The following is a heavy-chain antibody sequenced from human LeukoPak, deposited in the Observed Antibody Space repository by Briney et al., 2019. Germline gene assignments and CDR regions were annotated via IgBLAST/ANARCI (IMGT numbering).Heavy chain of an antibody. J-gene: IGHJ4*02. V-gene: IGHV4-31*03. Sequence: PSETLSLTCTVSGDSISSGGYYWSWIRQYPGKALEWIGYIYYSGITYYNPSLKSRITISIDTSKSQFSLNLNSVTAADTAVYYCAGAHNDYSVDYWGQGTLVTVSS. CDR3: AGAHNDYSVDY. D-gene: IGHD2-15*01. CDR1: GDSISSGGYY. CDR2: IYYSGIT.